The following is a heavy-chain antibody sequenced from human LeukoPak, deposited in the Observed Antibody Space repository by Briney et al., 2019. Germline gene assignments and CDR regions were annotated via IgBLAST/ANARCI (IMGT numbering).Heavy chain of an antibody. CDR1: GFTFSSYW. Sequence: GSLRLSSAASGFTFSSYWMSWVRQPPGRGLEWVANIKQDGSEKYYVASVKGRSTISRDNAKNSLYLQMNSLRAEDTAVYYCARDRWFGELSGGFDYWGQGTLVTVSS. V-gene: IGHV3-7*01. CDR2: IKQDGSEK. D-gene: IGHD3-10*01. J-gene: IGHJ4*02. CDR3: ARDRWFGELSGGFDY.